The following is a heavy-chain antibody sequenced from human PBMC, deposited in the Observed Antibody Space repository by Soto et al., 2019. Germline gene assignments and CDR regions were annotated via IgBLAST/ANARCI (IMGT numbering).Heavy chain of an antibody. D-gene: IGHD3-10*02. CDR3: ARAATMFDAFDI. Sequence: GGSLRLSCAASGFTFSSYSMNWVRQAPGKGLEWVSSISSSSSYIYYADSVKGRFTISRDNAKNSLYLQMNSLRAEDTAVYYCARAATMFDAFDIWGQGTMVTVSS. V-gene: IGHV3-21*01. CDR1: GFTFSSYS. CDR2: ISSSSSYI. J-gene: IGHJ3*02.